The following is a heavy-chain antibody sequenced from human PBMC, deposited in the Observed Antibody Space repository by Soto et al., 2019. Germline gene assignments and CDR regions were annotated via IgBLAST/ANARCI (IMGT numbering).Heavy chain of an antibody. CDR3: VKGHAYDGDNHIYFDN. V-gene: IGHV3-23*01. J-gene: IGHJ4*02. D-gene: IGHD4-17*01. CDR1: GFTFSSYA. CDR2: ISGSGGST. Sequence: GGYLRLSCAASGFTFSSYAMTWVRHAPRKGLEWVSSISGSGGSTCYADSVKGRFTISRDNSKNTLYLQMNSLRAEDTAVYYCVKGHAYDGDNHIYFDNWGQGTLVTVSS.